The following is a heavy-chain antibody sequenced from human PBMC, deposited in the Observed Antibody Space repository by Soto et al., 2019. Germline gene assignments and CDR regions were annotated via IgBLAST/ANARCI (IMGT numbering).Heavy chain of an antibody. J-gene: IGHJ6*02. D-gene: IGHD7-27*01. V-gene: IGHV3-30*03. CDR1: GFPFSSFG. CDR2: ISNDGSNQ. CDR3: SRSRPTGRRDYYYYGMDV. Sequence: GGSLRLSCSVSGFPFSSFGMHWVRQAPGKGLEWVSSISNDGSNQHYADSVKGRFTISRDNSKNTVYLQLNSLRGEDTAVSYCSRSRPTGRRDYYYYGMDVWGQGTPVTVSS.